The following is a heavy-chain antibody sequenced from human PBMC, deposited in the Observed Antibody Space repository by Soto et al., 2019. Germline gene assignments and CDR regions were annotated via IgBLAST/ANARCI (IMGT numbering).Heavy chain of an antibody. J-gene: IGHJ4*02. CDR3: PRHSGQWLVLGTVDY. Sequence: QVQLVQSGAEVKKPGASVKVSCKASGYMFTTNAIHWVRQAPGHRLEWMAWINPANGKTKSSQKYQGRVTFTRDTSATTAYMELTSLTPEDTAVYYCPRHSGQWLVLGTVDYWGQGTLVTVSS. CDR2: INPANGKT. V-gene: IGHV1-3*01. D-gene: IGHD6-19*01. CDR1: GYMFTTNA.